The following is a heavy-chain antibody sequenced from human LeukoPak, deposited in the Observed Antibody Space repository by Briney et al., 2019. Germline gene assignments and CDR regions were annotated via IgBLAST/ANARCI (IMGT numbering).Heavy chain of an antibody. D-gene: IGHD2-2*01. Sequence: PGGSLRLSCAASEFTFSIHAIHWVRQAPGKGLEWVAVISYGGSKKYYADSMKGRFTISRDNSKNTLYLQINSLRAEDTAVYYCARDPILYDRIGVVPTAQPLGYLDLWGRGTLVTVSS. CDR1: EFTFSIHA. CDR3: ARDPILYDRIGVVPTAQPLGYLDL. J-gene: IGHJ2*01. V-gene: IGHV3-30*04. CDR2: ISYGGSKK.